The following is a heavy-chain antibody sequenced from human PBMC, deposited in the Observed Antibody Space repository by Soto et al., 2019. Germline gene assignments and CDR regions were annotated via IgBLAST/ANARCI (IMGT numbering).Heavy chain of an antibody. Sequence: GGSLRLSCAASGFTFSNAWMSWVRQAPGKGLEWVGRIKSKTDGGTTDYAAPVKGRFTISRDDSKNTLYLQMNSLKTEDTAVYYCTTDKHKRITIFGVVIHFDYWGQGTLVTVSS. D-gene: IGHD3-3*01. V-gene: IGHV3-15*01. J-gene: IGHJ4*02. CDR2: IKSKTDGGTT. CDR1: GFTFSNAW. CDR3: TTDKHKRITIFGVVIHFDY.